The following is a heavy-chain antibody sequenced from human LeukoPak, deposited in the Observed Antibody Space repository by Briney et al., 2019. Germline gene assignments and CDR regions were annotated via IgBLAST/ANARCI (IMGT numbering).Heavy chain of an antibody. CDR2: ISGNSATT. Sequence: GGTLRISCAAPGLNFNNYALSWVRQAPGKGLEWVSVISGNSATTYYADSVKGRFTTSRDNSRNTVDLHMNNLRVEDTAKYYCAMGPDTALVKNYYMDVWGTGTTVTISS. V-gene: IGHV3-23*01. CDR1: GLNFNNYA. J-gene: IGHJ6*03. CDR3: AMGPDTALVKNYYMDV. D-gene: IGHD5-18*01.